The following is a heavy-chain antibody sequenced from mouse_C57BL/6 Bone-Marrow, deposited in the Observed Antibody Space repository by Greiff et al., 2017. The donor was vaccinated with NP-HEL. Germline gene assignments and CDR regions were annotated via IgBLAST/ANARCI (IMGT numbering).Heavy chain of an antibody. CDR1: GYTFTTYP. D-gene: IGHD2-1*01. CDR2: FHPYNDDT. V-gene: IGHV1-47*01. CDR3: ARWENEGNYDFYAMDY. Sequence: QVQLQQSGAELVKPGASVKMSCKASGYTFTTYPIEWMKQNHGKSLEWIGNFHPYNDDTKYNEKFKGKATLTVEKSSSTDYLEPSRLTSDDSAVYYCARWENEGNYDFYAMDYWGQGTSVTVSS. J-gene: IGHJ4*01.